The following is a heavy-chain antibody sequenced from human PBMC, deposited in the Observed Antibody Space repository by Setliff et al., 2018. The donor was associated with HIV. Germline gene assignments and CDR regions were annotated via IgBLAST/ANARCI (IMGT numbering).Heavy chain of an antibody. V-gene: IGHV1-46*01. CDR3: ARVKGLRVRNWNDRPNASDL. J-gene: IGHJ3*01. D-gene: IGHD1-1*01. Sequence: ASVKVSCKASGYTFTSYFIQWVRQAPGQGLEWMGIIYPSGGSTTYAPKVQGRVTMTRDTSTSTVYMDLSGLRSDDTAVYYCARVKGLRVRNWNDRPNASDLWGQGTMVTVSS. CDR1: GYTFTSYF. CDR2: IYPSGGST.